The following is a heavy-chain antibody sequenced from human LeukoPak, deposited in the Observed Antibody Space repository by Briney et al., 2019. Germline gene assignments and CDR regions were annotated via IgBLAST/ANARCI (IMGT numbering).Heavy chain of an antibody. CDR2: IGSSSSSI. D-gene: IGHD1-26*01. Sequence: GGSLRLSCAASGFTFSSYRMNWVRQAPGKGGEGVSNIGSSSSSIYYADSVRGRFTISRDNAKNSLYLQMNSLRAEDTAVYYCAREGDSGSYLEYWGQGTLVTVSS. V-gene: IGHV3-48*01. CDR3: AREGDSGSYLEY. J-gene: IGHJ4*02. CDR1: GFTFSSYR.